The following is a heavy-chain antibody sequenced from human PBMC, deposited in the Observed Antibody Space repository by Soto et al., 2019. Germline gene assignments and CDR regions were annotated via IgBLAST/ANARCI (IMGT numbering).Heavy chain of an antibody. J-gene: IGHJ6*02. D-gene: IGHD3-10*01. CDR1: GYSFTSYW. Sequence: PGESLKISCKGSGYSFTSYWISWVRQMPGKGLEWMGRIDPSDSYTNYSPSFQGHVTISADKSISTAYLQWSSLKASDTAMYYCARPGYYYGSGSYTYGMDVWGQGTTVTAP. CDR3: ARPGYYYGSGSYTYGMDV. V-gene: IGHV5-10-1*01. CDR2: IDPSDSYT.